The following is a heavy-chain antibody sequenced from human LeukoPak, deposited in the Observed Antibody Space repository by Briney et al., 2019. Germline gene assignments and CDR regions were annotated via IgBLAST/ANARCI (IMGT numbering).Heavy chain of an antibody. CDR3: ARERYYGSGSPD. D-gene: IGHD3-10*01. V-gene: IGHV1-69*06. J-gene: IGHJ4*02. CDR1: GGTFSSYA. Sequence: SVKVSCKASGGTFSSYAISWVRQAPGQGLEWMGGIIPIFGTANYARKFQGRVTITADKSTSTAYMELSSLRSEDTAVYYCARERYYGSGSPDWGQGTLVTVSS. CDR2: IIPIFGTA.